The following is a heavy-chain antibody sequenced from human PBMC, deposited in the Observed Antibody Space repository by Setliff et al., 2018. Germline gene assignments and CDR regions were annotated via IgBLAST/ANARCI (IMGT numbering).Heavy chain of an antibody. J-gene: IGHJ4*02. Sequence: SETLSHTCTVSGGSISSSGYYWGWIRQPPGKGLEWIGSIYYRGSTYYNPSLKSRVTMSVDASKNQFSLKLSSVTAADTAAYYCARGDSSGYYYIPFDFWGQGTLVTVSS. V-gene: IGHV4-39*07. CDR2: IYYRGST. CDR3: ARGDSSGYYYIPFDF. D-gene: IGHD3-22*01. CDR1: GGSISSSGYY.